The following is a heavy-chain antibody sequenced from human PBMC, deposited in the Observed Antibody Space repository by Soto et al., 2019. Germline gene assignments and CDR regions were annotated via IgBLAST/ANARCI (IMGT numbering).Heavy chain of an antibody. V-gene: IGHV4-59*01. CDR1: GGSISSYY. Sequence: QVQLQQSGPGLVKPSETLSLTCTVSGGSISSYYWSWILQPPGKGLDWIGYIYYTEKTNYNPSLTSRVTISVDTSKNQFSLKLRSVTAADTGVYCCARARFQLLHPYYYGMDVWGQGTAVPVSS. J-gene: IGHJ6*02. D-gene: IGHD2-15*01. CDR2: IYYTEKT. CDR3: ARARFQLLHPYYYGMDV.